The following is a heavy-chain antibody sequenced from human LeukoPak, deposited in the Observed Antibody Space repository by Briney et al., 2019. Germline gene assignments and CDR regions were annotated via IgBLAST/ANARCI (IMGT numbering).Heavy chain of an antibody. V-gene: IGHV1-46*01. CDR1: GYTFTSYY. CDR3: ARGQEGYFDWLLRGRENYYYYYMDV. D-gene: IGHD3-9*01. CDR2: INPSGGST. Sequence: GASVKVSCKASGYTFTSYYMHWVRQGPGQGLELMGIINPSGGSTSYAQKFQGRVTMTRNTSISTAYMELSSLRSEDTAVYYCARGQEGYFDWLLRGRENYYYYYMDVWGKGTTVTISS. J-gene: IGHJ6*03.